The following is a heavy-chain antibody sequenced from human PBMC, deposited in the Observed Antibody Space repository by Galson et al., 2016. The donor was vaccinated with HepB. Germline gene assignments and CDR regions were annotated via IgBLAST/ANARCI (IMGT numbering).Heavy chain of an antibody. CDR2: IIPIFGTV. V-gene: IGHV1-69*13. CDR3: ARDPQYYHDSGGYYPGYFQQ. Sequence: SVKVSCKASGGTFSRDAISWVRQAPGQGLEWMGGIIPIFGTVKYAQKFQGRVTINADESTSTAYMEVISLRSEDTAVYFCARDPQYYHDSGGYYPGYFQQWGQGTLITVSS. D-gene: IGHD3-22*01. J-gene: IGHJ1*01. CDR1: GGTFSRDA.